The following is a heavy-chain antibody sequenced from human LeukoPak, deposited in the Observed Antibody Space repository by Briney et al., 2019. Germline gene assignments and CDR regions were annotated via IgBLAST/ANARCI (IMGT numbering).Heavy chain of an antibody. CDR2: ISSGSTI. Sequence: GGSLRLSCAASGFTFSSYEMNWVRQAPGKGLEWVSYISSGSTIYYADSVKGRFTISRDNAKNSLYLQMNSLRAEDTAVYYCARAGITAACVYWGQGTLVTVSS. CDR1: GFTFSSYE. CDR3: ARAGITAACVY. D-gene: IGHD6-13*01. J-gene: IGHJ4*02. V-gene: IGHV3-48*03.